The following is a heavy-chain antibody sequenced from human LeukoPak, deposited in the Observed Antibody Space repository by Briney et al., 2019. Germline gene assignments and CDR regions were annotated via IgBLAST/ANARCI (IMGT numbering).Heavy chain of an antibody. CDR1: GFTFTSSA. CDR3: ASRKGLYSYGSSYYFDY. CDR2: IVVGSGNT. D-gene: IGHD5-18*01. V-gene: IGHV1-58*02. J-gene: IGHJ4*02. Sequence: GTSVKVSCKASGFTFTSSAMQWVRQARGQRLEWIGWIVVGSGNTNYAQKFQERVTITRDMSTSTAYMELSSLRSEDMAVYYCASRKGLYSYGSSYYFDYWGQGTLVTVSS.